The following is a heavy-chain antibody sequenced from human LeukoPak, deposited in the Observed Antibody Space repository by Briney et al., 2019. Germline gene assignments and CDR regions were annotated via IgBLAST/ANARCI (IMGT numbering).Heavy chain of an antibody. J-gene: IGHJ4*02. V-gene: IGHV4-59*01. CDR1: RGSISSYY. CDR3: ARLIAARPRYYFDY. D-gene: IGHD6-6*01. Sequence: SETLSLTCTVSRGSISSYYWSWIRQPPGKGLEWIGYIYYSGTTNYNPSLKSRVTMSVDMSKNQFSLKLSSVTAADTAVYYCARLIAARPRYYFDYWGQGTLVTVSS. CDR2: IYYSGTT.